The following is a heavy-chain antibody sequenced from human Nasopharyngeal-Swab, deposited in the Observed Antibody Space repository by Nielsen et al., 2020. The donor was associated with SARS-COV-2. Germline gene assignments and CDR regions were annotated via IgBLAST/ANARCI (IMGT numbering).Heavy chain of an antibody. D-gene: IGHD1-26*01. J-gene: IGHJ4*02. CDR1: GFTFSSYS. Sequence: GGSLRLSCAASGFTFSSYSMNWVRQAPGKGLEWVSSISSSSSYIYYADSVKGRFTISRDNAKNSLYLQMNRLRAEDTAVYYCARDGDYSGWELTDYWGQGTLVTVSS. CDR2: ISSSSSYI. V-gene: IGHV3-21*01. CDR3: ARDGDYSGWELTDY.